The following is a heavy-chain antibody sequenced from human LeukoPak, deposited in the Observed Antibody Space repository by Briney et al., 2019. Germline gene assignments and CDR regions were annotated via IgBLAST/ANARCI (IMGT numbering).Heavy chain of an antibody. Sequence: GSLRLSCAASGFTFSRYSMNWVRQAPGKGLEWVSSMSSSSGLIYYGDSVKGRFAVSRDNAKRSLYLQMNIQRADDTAVCYCAREFDGSASGAGYWGQGTLVTVSS. D-gene: IGHD1-26*01. J-gene: IGHJ4*02. CDR1: GFTFSRYS. CDR2: MSSSSGLI. V-gene: IGHV3-21*01. CDR3: AREFDGSASGAGY.